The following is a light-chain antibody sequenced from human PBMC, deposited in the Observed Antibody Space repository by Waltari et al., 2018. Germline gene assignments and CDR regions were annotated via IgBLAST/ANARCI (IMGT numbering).Light chain of an antibody. CDR1: ALPTAY. CDR3: QSADSSGTYYV. CDR2: KDE. Sequence: SYELTQSPSQSVSPGQTATITCSGAALPTAYVYWYQQKPGQAPVLIIYKDEERPPGIPERFSGSSSGTTATLTISGVQAEDEADYYCQSADSSGTYYVFAAGTKVTVL. V-gene: IGLV3-25*03. J-gene: IGLJ1*01.